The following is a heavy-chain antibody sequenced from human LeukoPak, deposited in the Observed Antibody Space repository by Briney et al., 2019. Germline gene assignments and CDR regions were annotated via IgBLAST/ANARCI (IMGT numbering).Heavy chain of an antibody. J-gene: IGHJ4*02. D-gene: IGHD4-23*01. CDR1: GGSFSGYY. V-gene: IGHV4-34*01. Sequence: SETLSLTCAVYGGSFSGYYWSWIRQPPGKGLEWIGEINHSGSTNYNPSLKSRVTISVDTSKNQFSLKLSSVTAADTAVYYCASKYGGNFFDYWGQGTLVTVSS. CDR3: ASKYGGNFFDY. CDR2: INHSGST.